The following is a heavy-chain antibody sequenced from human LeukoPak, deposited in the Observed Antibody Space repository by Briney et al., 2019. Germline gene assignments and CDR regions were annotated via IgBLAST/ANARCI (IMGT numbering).Heavy chain of an antibody. D-gene: IGHD3-10*01. CDR2: INHSGST. J-gene: IGHJ4*02. CDR1: GGSFSGYY. Sequence: SETLSLTCAVYGGSFSGYYWSWIRQPPGKGLEWIGEINHSGSTNYNPSLKSRVTISVDTSKNQFSLKLSSVTAADTAVYYCARFGYYGSGSYSDYWGQGTLVTVSS. CDR3: ARFGYYGSGSYSDY. V-gene: IGHV4-34*01.